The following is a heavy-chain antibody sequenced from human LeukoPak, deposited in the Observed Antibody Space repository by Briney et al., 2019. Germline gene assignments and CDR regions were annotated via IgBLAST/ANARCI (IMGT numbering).Heavy chain of an antibody. D-gene: IGHD2-15*01. CDR1: GYTFTGYY. V-gene: IGHV1-69*13. CDR2: IIPIFGTA. CDR3: ASVALAAPESLYYFDY. J-gene: IGHJ4*02. Sequence: SVKVSCKASGYTFTGYYMHWVRQAPGQGLEWMGRIIPIFGTANYAQKFQGRVTITADESTSTAYMELSSLRSEDTAVYYCASVALAAPESLYYFDYWGQGTLVTVSS.